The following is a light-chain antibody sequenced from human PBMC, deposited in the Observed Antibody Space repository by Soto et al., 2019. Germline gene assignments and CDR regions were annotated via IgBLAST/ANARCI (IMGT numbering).Light chain of an antibody. CDR2: RAS. V-gene: IGKV1-5*03. CDR3: QHNNSEVT. Sequence: DIQMTQSPSTLSASIGDRVTITCRASQSISSWLAWYQQKPGKVPKLLIYRASTLESGVPSRFSGSGSGTEFTLTINSLQPDDFAAYYCQHNNSEVTFGQGTKVEIK. J-gene: IGKJ1*01. CDR1: QSISSW.